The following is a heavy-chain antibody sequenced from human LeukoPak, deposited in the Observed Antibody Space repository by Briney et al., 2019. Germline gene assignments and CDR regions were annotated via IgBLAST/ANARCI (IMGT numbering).Heavy chain of an antibody. Sequence: GRSLRLSCAASGFTFDDYAMHWVRRAPGKGLEWVSGISWNSGSIGYADSVKGRFTISRDNAKNSLYLQMNSLRAEDTALYYCAKDGIVGANGEYFQHWGQGTLVTVSS. CDR3: AKDGIVGANGEYFQH. D-gene: IGHD1-26*01. CDR1: GFTFDDYA. J-gene: IGHJ1*01. CDR2: ISWNSGSI. V-gene: IGHV3-9*01.